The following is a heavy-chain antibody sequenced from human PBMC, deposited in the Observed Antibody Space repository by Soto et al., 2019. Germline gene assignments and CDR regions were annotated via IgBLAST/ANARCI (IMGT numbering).Heavy chain of an antibody. J-gene: IGHJ6*02. V-gene: IGHV1-2*04. CDR2: INPNSGGT. Sequence: ASVKVSCKASGYTFTSYGISWVRQAPGQGLEWMGWINPNSGGTNYAQKFQGWVTMTRDTSISTAYMELSRLRSDDTAVYYCARDPGNSINYYYGMDVWGQGTTVTVSS. CDR1: GYTFTSYG. CDR3: ARDPGNSINYYYGMDV.